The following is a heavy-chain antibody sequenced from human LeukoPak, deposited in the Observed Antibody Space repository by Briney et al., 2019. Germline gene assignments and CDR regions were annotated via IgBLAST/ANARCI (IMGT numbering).Heavy chain of an antibody. CDR2: INPNSGGT. V-gene: IGHV1-2*02. J-gene: IGHJ4*02. Sequence: ASVKVSCKASGYTFTGYYMHWVRQAPGQGLELMGWINPNSGGTNYAQKFQGRVTMTRDTSISTAYMELSRLRSDDTAVYYCARVWGYAANLNYWGQGTLVTVSS. D-gene: IGHD3-16*01. CDR3: ARVWGYAANLNY. CDR1: GYTFTGYY.